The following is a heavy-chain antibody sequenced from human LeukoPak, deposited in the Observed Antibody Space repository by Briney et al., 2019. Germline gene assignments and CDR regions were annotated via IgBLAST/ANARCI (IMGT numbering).Heavy chain of an antibody. J-gene: IGHJ6*04. Sequence: GRSLRLSCAASGFIFSSYGMHWVRQAPGKGLEWVAFIRYDGSKKYYADSVKGRFTISRDNSKNTLYLQMNSLRAEDTAVYYCAELGITMIGGVWGKGTTVTISS. CDR2: IRYDGSKK. V-gene: IGHV3-30*02. D-gene: IGHD3-10*02. CDR3: AELGITMIGGV. CDR1: GFIFSSYG.